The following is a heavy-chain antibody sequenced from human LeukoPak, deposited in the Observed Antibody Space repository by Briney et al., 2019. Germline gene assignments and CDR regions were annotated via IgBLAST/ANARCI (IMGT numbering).Heavy chain of an antibody. CDR1: GYTFTGNF. CDR2: VNPNSGGT. V-gene: IGHV1-2*06. D-gene: IGHD6-19*01. Sequence: ASVIVSCKASGYTFTGNFMHWARQAPGQGPEWMGRVNPNSGGTHYAQKFQDRVTMTRDTSISTVYMGLSSLRSDDTAVYYCARDAVPGRAEYYFDYWGPGTLVTVSS. J-gene: IGHJ4*02. CDR3: ARDAVPGRAEYYFDY.